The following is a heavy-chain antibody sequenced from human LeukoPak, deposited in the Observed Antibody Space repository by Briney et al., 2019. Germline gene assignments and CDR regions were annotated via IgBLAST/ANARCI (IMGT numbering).Heavy chain of an antibody. CDR1: GFTFSNYW. J-gene: IGHJ5*02. CDR2: INGDGSRT. Sequence: GGSLRLSCAASGFTFSNYWMHWVRQAPGKGLVWVSRINGDGSRTLYADSVKGRFTISRDNAKNTLYLHMNSLRVDDTAVFFGAGAGKIYGLDHWGQGNLVTVSS. CDR3: AGAGKIYGLDH. D-gene: IGHD1-1*01. V-gene: IGHV3-74*01.